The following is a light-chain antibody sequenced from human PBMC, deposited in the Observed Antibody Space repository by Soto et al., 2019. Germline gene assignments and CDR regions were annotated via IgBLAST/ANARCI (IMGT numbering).Light chain of an antibody. J-gene: IGLJ1*01. CDR2: SNS. CDR1: SSNIGAGYD. V-gene: IGLV1-40*01. Sequence: QPVLTQPPSVSGAPGQRVTISCTGSSSNIGAGYDVHWYQQLPGTAPKLLIYSNSNRPSGVPDRFSGSKSGSSASLAITGLQDEDEADYYCQSYDSSLSSYVFGSGTKLTVL. CDR3: QSYDSSLSSYV.